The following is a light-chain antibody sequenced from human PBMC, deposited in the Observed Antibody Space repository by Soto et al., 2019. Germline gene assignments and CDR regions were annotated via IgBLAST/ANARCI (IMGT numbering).Light chain of an antibody. V-gene: IGLV2-14*03. J-gene: IGLJ1*01. Sequence: QSLLTQPASVSGSPGQSITISRTGTSSEVVGYNYVSWYQHHPGKAPKLLIYDVSNRPSGISNRFSGSKSDNTASLTISGLQPEDEADYYCSSYTTSNTRQIVFGTGTKVTVL. CDR1: SSEVVGYNY. CDR2: DVS. CDR3: SSYTTSNTRQIV.